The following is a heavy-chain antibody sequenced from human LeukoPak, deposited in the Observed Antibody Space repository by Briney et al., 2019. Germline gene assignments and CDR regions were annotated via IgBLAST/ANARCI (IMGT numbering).Heavy chain of an antibody. CDR3: ARQGYDILTGYIDAFDI. J-gene: IGHJ3*02. CDR2: ISYSGST. V-gene: IGHV4-59*08. CDR1: GGSISSYY. D-gene: IGHD3-9*01. Sequence: SETLSLTCTVSGGSISSYYWSWIRQPPGKGLEWIGYISYSGSTNYNPSLKSRVTISIDSSKNQFSLKLRSVTAADTAIYYCARQGYDILTGYIDAFDIWGQGTMVTVSS.